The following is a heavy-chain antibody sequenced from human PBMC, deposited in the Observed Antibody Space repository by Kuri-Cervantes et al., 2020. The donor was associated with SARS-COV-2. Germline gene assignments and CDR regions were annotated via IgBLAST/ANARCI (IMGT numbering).Heavy chain of an antibody. CDR2: ISWDGGST. J-gene: IGHJ4*02. D-gene: IGHD1-1*01. V-gene: IGHV3-43*01. CDR3: AKDKGDRRNEVYYFDY. Sequence: LSLTCAASGFTFDDYTMHWVRQAPGKGLEWVSLISWDGGSTYYADSVKGRFTISRDNSKNSLYLQMNSLRTEDTALYYCAKDKGDRRNEVYYFDYWGQGTLVTVSS. CDR1: GFTFDDYT.